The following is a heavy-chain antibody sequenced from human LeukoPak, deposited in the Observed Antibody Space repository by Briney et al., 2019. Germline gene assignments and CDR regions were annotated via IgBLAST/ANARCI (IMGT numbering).Heavy chain of an antibody. CDR1: GFTFSSYA. D-gene: IGHD1-14*01. Sequence: QSGGSLRLSCAASGFTFSSYAMHWVRQAPGKGLEWVAVISYDGSNKYYADSVKGRFTISRDNSKNTLYLQMNSLRAEDTAVYYCANGPATRKHFDYWGQGTLVTVSS. CDR2: ISYDGSNK. J-gene: IGHJ4*02. CDR3: ANGPATRKHFDY. V-gene: IGHV3-30-3*01.